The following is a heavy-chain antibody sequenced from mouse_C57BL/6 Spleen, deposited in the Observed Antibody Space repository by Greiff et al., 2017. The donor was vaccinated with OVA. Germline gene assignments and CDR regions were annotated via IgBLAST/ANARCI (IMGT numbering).Heavy chain of an antibody. CDR2: ISDGGSYT. V-gene: IGHV5-4*01. CDR1: GFTFSSYA. CDR3: ARDQEASHYDYDAGGYYAMDY. J-gene: IGHJ4*01. Sequence: EVKLVESGGGLVKPGGSLKLSCAASGFTFSSYAMSWVRQTPEKRLEWVATISDGGSYTYYPDNVKGRFTISRDNAKNKLYMQMSHLKSEDTAMYYCARDQEASHYDYDAGGYYAMDYWGQGTSVTVSS. D-gene: IGHD2-4*01.